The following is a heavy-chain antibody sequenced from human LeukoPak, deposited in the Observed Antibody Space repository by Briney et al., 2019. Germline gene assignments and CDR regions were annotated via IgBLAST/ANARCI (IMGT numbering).Heavy chain of an antibody. CDR3: ARPNTFYYGSGSHFLITYLDY. D-gene: IGHD3-10*01. J-gene: IGHJ4*02. V-gene: IGHV1-18*01. Sequence: ASVKVSRKASGYTFTSYGISWVRQAPGQGLEWMGWISAYNGNTHYAQKLQGRVTMTTDTSTSTVYMELRSLRSDDTAVYYCARPNTFYYGSGSHFLITYLDYWGQGTLVTVSS. CDR2: ISAYNGNT. CDR1: GYTFTSYG.